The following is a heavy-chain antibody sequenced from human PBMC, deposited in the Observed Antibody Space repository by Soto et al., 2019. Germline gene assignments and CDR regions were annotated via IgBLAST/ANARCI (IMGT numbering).Heavy chain of an antibody. CDR3: ARDRSWEPTSLDY. CDR2: ISYDGSNK. J-gene: IGHJ4*02. Sequence: GGSLRLSCAASGFTFSSYAMHWVRQAPGKGLEWVAVISYDGSNKYYADSVKGRFTISRDNSKNTLYLQMNSLRAEDTAVYYCARDRSWEPTSLDYWGQGTLVTVSS. CDR1: GFTFSSYA. V-gene: IGHV3-30-3*01. D-gene: IGHD1-26*01.